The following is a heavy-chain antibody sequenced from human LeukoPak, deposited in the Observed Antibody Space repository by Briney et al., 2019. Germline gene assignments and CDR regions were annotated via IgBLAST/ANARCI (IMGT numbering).Heavy chain of an antibody. CDR2: IAYDGSDE. CDR3: ARDVMAVAGTLGFDC. J-gene: IGHJ4*02. CDR1: GFTFCSFG. D-gene: IGHD6-19*01. Sequence: GGSLRLSCVAYGFTFCSFGMHWVRQAPGKGLDWVAVIAYDGSDENYADSVKGRFTISRDNFKNTLYLQMNSLGREDTAMYYCARDVMAVAGTLGFDCWGQGALVTVSS. V-gene: IGHV3-30*04.